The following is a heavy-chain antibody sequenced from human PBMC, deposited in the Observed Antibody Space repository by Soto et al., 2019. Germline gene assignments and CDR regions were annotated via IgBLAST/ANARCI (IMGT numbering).Heavy chain of an antibody. CDR3: AANGGGSYSPDAFDI. J-gene: IGHJ3*02. CDR2: INHSGST. D-gene: IGHD1-26*01. Sequence: PSETLSLTCAVYGGSFSGYYWSWIRQPPGKGLEWIGEINHSGSTNYNPSLKSRVTISVDTSKNQFSLKLSSVAAADTAVYYCAANGGGSYSPDAFDIWGQGTMVTVSS. CDR1: GGSFSGYY. V-gene: IGHV4-34*01.